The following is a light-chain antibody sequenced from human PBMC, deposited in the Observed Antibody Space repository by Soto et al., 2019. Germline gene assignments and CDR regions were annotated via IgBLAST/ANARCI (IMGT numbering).Light chain of an antibody. J-gene: IGKJ1*01. CDR2: GAS. CDR3: VKYDCWSSVT. V-gene: IGKV3-15*01. CDR1: HSVSRN. Sequence: EIVMTQSPSTLSVSPGERATLSCRASHSVSRNLAWYQQKPGQAPRLLIYGASTRAPGIAARFSGSGAGTEFTRTSIILRFFDFRLLNGVKYDCWSSVTYGLGTKVDIK.